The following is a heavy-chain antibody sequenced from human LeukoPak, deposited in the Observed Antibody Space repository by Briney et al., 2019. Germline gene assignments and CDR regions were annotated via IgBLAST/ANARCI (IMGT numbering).Heavy chain of an antibody. CDR2: VYYNGSA. J-gene: IGHJ4*02. CDR1: GDSINYYY. V-gene: IGHV4-59*01. D-gene: IGHD2-15*01. Sequence: PSETLSLTCTVSGDSINYYYWSWIRQTPRKGLEWIGYVYYNGSAKYNTSLKSRVTISVDMSKNQCSLKVSSVTAADTAIDYCARKGGHFDYWGQGTLVTVSS. CDR3: ARKGGHFDY.